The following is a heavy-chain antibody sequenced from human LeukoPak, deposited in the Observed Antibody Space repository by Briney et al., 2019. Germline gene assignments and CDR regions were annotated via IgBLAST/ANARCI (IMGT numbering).Heavy chain of an antibody. CDR2: IWYDGSEK. CDR1: RFTFRSYG. Sequence: GGSLRLSCAASRFTFRSYGMHWVRQAPGKGLEWVAVIWYDGSEKYYADSVKGRFTISRDNSKNTLYLQMNSLRAEDTAVYYCARDRGYCSGGSCPGGYYYGMDVWGQGTTVTVSS. V-gene: IGHV3-33*04. D-gene: IGHD2-15*01. J-gene: IGHJ6*02. CDR3: ARDRGYCSGGSCPGGYYYGMDV.